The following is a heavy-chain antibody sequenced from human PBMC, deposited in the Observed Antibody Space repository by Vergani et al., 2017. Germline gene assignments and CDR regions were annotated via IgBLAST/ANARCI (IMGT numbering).Heavy chain of an antibody. Sequence: QVQLVQSGAEVKKPGSSVKVSCKASGGTFSSYTISWVRQAPGQGLEWMGRIIPILGIANYAQKFQGRVTMTRNTSISTAYMELSSLRSEDTAVYYCATLLGYCSSTSCPTGWFDPWGQGTLVTVSS. J-gene: IGHJ5*02. CDR3: ATLLGYCSSTSCPTGWFDP. D-gene: IGHD2-2*01. CDR2: IIPILGIA. V-gene: IGHV1-69*02. CDR1: GGTFSSYT.